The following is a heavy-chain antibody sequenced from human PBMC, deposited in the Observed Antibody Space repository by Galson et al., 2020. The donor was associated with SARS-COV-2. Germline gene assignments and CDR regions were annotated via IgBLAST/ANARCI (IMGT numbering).Heavy chain of an antibody. D-gene: IGHD4-17*01. CDR1: GGSFYAYY. CDR2: IDHGGST. J-gene: IGHJ4*02. Sequence: SETLSLTCVVYGGSFYAYYWTWLRQPPGKGLEWIGEIDHGGSTNYNPSLKSRVTISVDTSKNQFSLKLSSVTAADTAVYYCARRYYGGYTPLVYWGQGALVTVSA. CDR3: ARRYYGGYTPLVY. V-gene: IGHV4-34*01.